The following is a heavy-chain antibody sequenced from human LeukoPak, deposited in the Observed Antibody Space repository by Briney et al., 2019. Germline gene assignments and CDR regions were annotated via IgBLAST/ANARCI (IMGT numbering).Heavy chain of an antibody. CDR2: IKEDGTET. Sequence: GGSLRLSCAVSGFTFSGFWMSWSRQAPGKGLEWVANIKEDGTETYYVDSVKGRFTISRDNAKNSLYLQMNSLRVEDTAVYYCAKEGRSLQTYWGQGTLVTVSS. D-gene: IGHD5-24*01. V-gene: IGHV3-7*03. CDR1: GFTFSGFW. J-gene: IGHJ4*02. CDR3: AKEGRSLQTY.